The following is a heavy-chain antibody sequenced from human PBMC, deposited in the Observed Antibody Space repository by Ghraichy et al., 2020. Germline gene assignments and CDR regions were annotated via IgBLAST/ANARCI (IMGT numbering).Heavy chain of an antibody. V-gene: IGHV4-34*01. CDR3: ARGLVRWGMDV. Sequence: SQTLSLTCAVYGGSFSGYYWSWIRQPPGKGLEWIGEINHSGSTNYNPSLKSRVTISVDTSKNQFSLKLSSVTAADTAVYYCARGLVRWGMDVWGQGTTVTVSS. CDR2: INHSGST. J-gene: IGHJ6*02. CDR1: GGSFSGYY. D-gene: IGHD6-13*01.